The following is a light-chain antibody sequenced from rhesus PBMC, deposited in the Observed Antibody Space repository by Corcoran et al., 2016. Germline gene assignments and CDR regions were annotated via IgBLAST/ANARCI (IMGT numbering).Light chain of an antibody. V-gene: IGLV2-13*02. Sequence: QAALTQSPSVSGSPGQSVTISCTGTNSDIGGYNRVSWYQQHPGKAPKLMIYEVSKRPSGVSDRFSGSKSGNTASLTISGLQAEDEADYYCSSYASTSAYIFGAGTRLTVL. CDR1: NSDIGGYNR. J-gene: IGLJ1*01. CDR2: EVS. CDR3: SSYASTSAYI.